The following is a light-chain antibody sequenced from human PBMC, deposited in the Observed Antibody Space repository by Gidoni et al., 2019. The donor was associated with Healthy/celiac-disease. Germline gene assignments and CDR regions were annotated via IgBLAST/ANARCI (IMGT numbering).Light chain of an antibody. CDR3: QVWDSSSDHVV. Sequence: PLSVSVAPGKTARITCGGNNIGSKSVHWYQQKPGQAPVLVIYYDSDRPSGIPERFSGSNSGNTATLTISRVEAGDEADYYCQVWDSSSDHVVFGGGTKLTVL. J-gene: IGLJ2*01. V-gene: IGLV3-21*04. CDR2: YDS. CDR1: NIGSKS.